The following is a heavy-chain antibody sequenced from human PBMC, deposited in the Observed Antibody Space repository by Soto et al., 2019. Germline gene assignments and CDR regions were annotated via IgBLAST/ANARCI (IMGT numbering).Heavy chain of an antibody. CDR1: SFYA. J-gene: IGHJ6*01. Sequence: QVQPVQSGSEVKKPGSSVRVSCKTGSFYAVSWVRQAPGQGLEWMGGLIPVFDTPSYAQKFQGRVTITADESNSTAYMELRSLSSEDTALYYCASTPVTGRYSYYGMDAWDQGIAVTVSS. V-gene: IGHV1-69*01. CDR3: ASTPVTGRYSYYGMDA. CDR2: LIPVFDTP. D-gene: IGHD4-4*01.